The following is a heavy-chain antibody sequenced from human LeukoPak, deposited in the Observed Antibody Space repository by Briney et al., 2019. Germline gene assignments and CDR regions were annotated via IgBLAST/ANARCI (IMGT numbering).Heavy chain of an antibody. CDR3: ATYRQVLLPFES. CDR2: ISYDGSNT. J-gene: IGHJ4*02. CDR1: GFTFTGFP. V-gene: IGHV3-30*04. Sequence: PGRSLRLSCAASGFTFTGFPIHWVRQPPGKGLEWVALISYDGSNTYYADSVEGRFTISRDNSKSTLSLQMNSLRAEDTAIYYCATYRQVLLPFESWGQGTLVTVSS. D-gene: IGHD2-8*02.